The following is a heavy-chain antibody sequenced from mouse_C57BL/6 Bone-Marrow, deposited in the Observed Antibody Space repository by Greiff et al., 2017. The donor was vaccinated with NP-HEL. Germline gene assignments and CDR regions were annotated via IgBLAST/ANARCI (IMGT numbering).Heavy chain of an antibody. V-gene: IGHV1-18*01. CDR1: GYTFTDYN. D-gene: IGHD1-1*01. Sequence: EVQLQQSGPELVKPGASVKIPCKASGYTFTDYNMDWVKQSHGKSLEWIGDINPNNGGTIYNQKFKGKATLTVDKSSSTAYMELRSLTSEDTAVYYCARLAGSSYPYYAMDYWGQGTSVTVSS. CDR3: ARLAGSSYPYYAMDY. CDR2: INPNNGGT. J-gene: IGHJ4*01.